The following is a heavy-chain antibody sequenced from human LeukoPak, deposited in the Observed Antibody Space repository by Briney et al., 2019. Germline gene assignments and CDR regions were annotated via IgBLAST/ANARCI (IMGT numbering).Heavy chain of an antibody. D-gene: IGHD6-19*01. J-gene: IGHJ5*02. CDR1: GGSFSGYY. Sequence: SETLSLTCAVYGGSFSGYYWSWIRQPPGKGLEWIAEINHSGSTNYNASLKSRVTISVNTSTNHFSLKLSSGCGADTVVYYCARSQANCGYSSGWYRGYNWCDPWGQGTLVSVSS. CDR3: ARSQANCGYSSGWYRGYNWCDP. CDR2: INHSGST. V-gene: IGHV4-34*01.